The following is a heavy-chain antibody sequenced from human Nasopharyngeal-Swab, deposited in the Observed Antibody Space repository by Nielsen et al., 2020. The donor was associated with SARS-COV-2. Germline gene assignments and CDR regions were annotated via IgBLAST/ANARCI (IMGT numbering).Heavy chain of an antibody. CDR1: GFTFDDYA. D-gene: IGHD6-13*01. Sequence: SLKISCAASGFTFDDYAMHWVRQAPGKGLEWVSGISWNSGSIGYADSVKGRFTISRDNAKNSLYLQMNSLRAEDTAVYYCAKDPSRVAANWFDPWGQGTLVTVSS. V-gene: IGHV3-9*01. CDR3: AKDPSRVAANWFDP. CDR2: ISWNSGSI. J-gene: IGHJ5*02.